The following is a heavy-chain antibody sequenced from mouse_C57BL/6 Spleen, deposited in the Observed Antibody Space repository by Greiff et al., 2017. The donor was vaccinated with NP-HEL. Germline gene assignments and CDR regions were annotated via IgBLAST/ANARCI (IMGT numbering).Heavy chain of an antibody. CDR2: IYPGDGDT. J-gene: IGHJ3*01. V-gene: IGHV1-82*01. CDR1: GYAFSSSW. D-gene: IGHD2-2*01. CDR3: ARGDFDGYDGFAY. Sequence: VQLQQSGPELVKPGASVKISCKASGYAFSSSWMNWVKQRPGKGLEWIGRIYPGDGDTNYNGKFKGKATLTADKSSRTAYMQLSSLTSEDSAVYFCARGDFDGYDGFAYWGQGTLVTVSA.